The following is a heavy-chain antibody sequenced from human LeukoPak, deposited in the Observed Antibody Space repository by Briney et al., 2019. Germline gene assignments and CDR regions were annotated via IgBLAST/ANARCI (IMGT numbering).Heavy chain of an antibody. D-gene: IGHD3-10*01. Sequence: VASVKVSCKASGYTFTGYYMHWVRQAPGQGLEWMGWINPNSGGTNSAQKFQGRVTITAAESATTSYMELSSLRSEDTAVYYCARDATVRGPYGGHHFYSYMDVWGKGTTVTISS. CDR1: GYTFTGYY. CDR3: ARDATVRGPYGGHHFYSYMDV. V-gene: IGHV1-2*02. J-gene: IGHJ6*03. CDR2: INPNSGGT.